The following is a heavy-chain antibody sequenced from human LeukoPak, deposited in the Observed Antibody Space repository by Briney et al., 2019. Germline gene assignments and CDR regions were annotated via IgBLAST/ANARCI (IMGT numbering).Heavy chain of an antibody. V-gene: IGHV4-59*01. CDR1: GGSISPNY. CDR2: IYNSGNT. CDR3: ARSTGSTMFIDY. D-gene: IGHD3-10*02. J-gene: IGHJ4*02. Sequence: PSETLSRTCSVSGGSISPNYWSWIRQPPGQGLEWLGYIYNSGNTEYKPSLKSRVAMSVDTSKNQFSLRLSSVTAADTAVYYCARSTGSTMFIDYWGQGTLVTVSS.